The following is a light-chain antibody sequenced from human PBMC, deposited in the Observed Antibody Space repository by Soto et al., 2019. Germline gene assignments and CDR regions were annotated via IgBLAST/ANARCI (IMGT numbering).Light chain of an antibody. CDR1: QLIRSD. J-gene: IGKJ1*01. Sequence: IQMTKSPSSLSASVGARVTITCRASQLIRSDLGWYQQKPGEVPRLVIHSASTLQSGVPSRFSGSVPDTDFTLTITSLQPEYSATYYCLQDYNYPQTFGQGTKVEIK. CDR2: SAS. V-gene: IGKV1-6*01. CDR3: LQDYNYPQT.